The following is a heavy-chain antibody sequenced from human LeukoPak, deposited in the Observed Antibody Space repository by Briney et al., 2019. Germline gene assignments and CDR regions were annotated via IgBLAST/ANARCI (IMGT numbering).Heavy chain of an antibody. CDR3: AKPRGSYSRVGDAFDI. CDR2: ISGSGGST. Sequence: PGGSLRLSCAASGFTFSSYAMSWVRQAPGKGLEWVSAISGSGGSTYYADSVKGRFTISRDNSKNSLYRQMNSRRAEDTAVYYCAKPRGSYSRVGDAFDIWGQGTMVTVSS. J-gene: IGHJ3*02. CDR1: GFTFSSYA. D-gene: IGHD1-26*01. V-gene: IGHV3-23*01.